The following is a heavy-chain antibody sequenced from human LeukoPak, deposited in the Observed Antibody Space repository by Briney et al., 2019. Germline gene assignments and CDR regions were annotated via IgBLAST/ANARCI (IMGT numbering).Heavy chain of an antibody. CDR2: IDPSDSYT. D-gene: IGHD3-10*01. Sequence: GESLKISCKGSGHSFTSYWISWVRQMPGKGLEWMGRIDPSDSYTNYSPSFQGHFTISADKSISTAYLQWSSLTASDTAMYYCARTSWFGVDYWGQGTLVTVSS. V-gene: IGHV5-10-1*01. CDR1: GHSFTSYW. J-gene: IGHJ4*02. CDR3: ARTSWFGVDY.